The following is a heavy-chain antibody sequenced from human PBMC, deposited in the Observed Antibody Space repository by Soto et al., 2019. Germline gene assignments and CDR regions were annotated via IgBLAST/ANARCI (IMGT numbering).Heavy chain of an antibody. J-gene: IGHJ4*02. CDR1: GFTLSTYA. CDR3: AKSTWIQLWPAY. V-gene: IGHV3-23*01. CDR2: ISGNGNSA. Sequence: EVQLLESGGGLVQPGGSLRLSCAASGFTLSTYAMIWVRQAPGRGLEWVSSISGNGNSAHYADSVNGRFTVSRDNSQNTMYLQMNSLRAEDTALYYCAKSTWIQLWPAYWGQGTLVTVSS. D-gene: IGHD5-18*01.